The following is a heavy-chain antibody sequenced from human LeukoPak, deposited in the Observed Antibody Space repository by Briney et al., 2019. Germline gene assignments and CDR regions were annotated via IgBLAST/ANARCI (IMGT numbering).Heavy chain of an antibody. CDR1: GGSINSHY. D-gene: IGHD1-26*01. Sequence: SETLSLTCSVSGGSINSHYLSWIRQPAGKGLEWIGRIYAGGSADYNPSLKSRVTMSVDTSKNQFSLKLTSVTAADAAVYYCARDRMGATPDYWGQGALVTVSS. V-gene: IGHV4-4*07. CDR2: IYAGGSA. J-gene: IGHJ4*01. CDR3: ARDRMGATPDY.